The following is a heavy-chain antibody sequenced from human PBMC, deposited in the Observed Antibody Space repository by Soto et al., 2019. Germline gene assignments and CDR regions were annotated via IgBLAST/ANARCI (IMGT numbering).Heavy chain of an antibody. V-gene: IGHV5-10-1*01. CDR2: IDPSDSYT. J-gene: IGHJ6*02. D-gene: IGHD3-9*01. Sequence: PXEFLKISFKGSGYSFTSYWISWVRQMPGKGLEWMGRIDPSDSYTNYSPSFQGHVTISADKSISTAYLQWSSLKASDTAMYYCARAGQRLRYFDYYYYGMDVWGQGTTVTVSS. CDR3: ARAGQRLRYFDYYYYGMDV. CDR1: GYSFTSYW.